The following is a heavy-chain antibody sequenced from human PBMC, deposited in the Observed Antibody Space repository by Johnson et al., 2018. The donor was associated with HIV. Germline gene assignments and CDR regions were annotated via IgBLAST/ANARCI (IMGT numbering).Heavy chain of an antibody. CDR3: ARDDLGNPFSSYDAFDI. CDR2: ISYDGSNK. Sequence: QVQLLESGGGVVQPARSLRLSCPASGFTFSSYAMHWVRQAPGKGLEWVAVISYDGSNKYYADSVKGRFTLSRDNSKNTLYLQMNSLRAEDTAVYYCARDDLGNPFSSYDAFDIWSQGTLVTVSS. CDR1: GFTFSSYA. J-gene: IGHJ3*02. D-gene: IGHD6-13*01. V-gene: IGHV3-30-3*01.